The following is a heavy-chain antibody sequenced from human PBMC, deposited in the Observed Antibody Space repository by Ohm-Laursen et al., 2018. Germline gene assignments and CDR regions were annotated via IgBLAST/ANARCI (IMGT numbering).Heavy chain of an antibody. CDR2: ISSSGSTI. CDR1: GGSFSGYY. Sequence: LSLTCSVYGGSFSGYYMSWIRQAPGKGLEWVSYISSSGSTIYYADSVKGRFTISRDNAKNSLYLQMNSLRAEDTAVYYCASLKPPLYYYGMDVWGQGTTVTVSS. CDR3: ASLKPPLYYYGMDV. J-gene: IGHJ6*02. V-gene: IGHV3-11*01.